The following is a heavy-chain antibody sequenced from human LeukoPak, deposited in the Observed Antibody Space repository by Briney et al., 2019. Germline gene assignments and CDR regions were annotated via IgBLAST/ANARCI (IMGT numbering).Heavy chain of an antibody. CDR2: IPFDGNNK. CDR1: GFTFSSYG. J-gene: IGHJ6*03. V-gene: IGHV3-30*02. CDR3: ARETAIAARPYYYMDV. D-gene: IGHD6-6*01. Sequence: GGSLRLSCAGSGFTFSSYGMHWVRLAPGKGLEWVAFIPFDGNNKSYTDSLKGRFTISRDNSKNTLYLQMNSLRAEDTAVYYCARETAIAARPYYYMDVWGKGTTVTVSS.